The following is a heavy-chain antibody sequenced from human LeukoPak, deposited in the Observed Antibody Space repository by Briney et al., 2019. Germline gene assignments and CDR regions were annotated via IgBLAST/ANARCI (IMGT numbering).Heavy chain of an antibody. Sequence: GESLKISCKASGNIFSDYCIAWVRQMPGKGLEWMGIICPGDSGARYSPSFQGQVTISADKSISTAYLQWSSLKASDTAMYYCARRYCTSTSCFHLDYWGQGTLVTASS. V-gene: IGHV5-51*01. D-gene: IGHD2-2*01. CDR3: ARRYCTSTSCFHLDY. CDR1: GNIFSDYC. J-gene: IGHJ4*02. CDR2: ICPGDSGA.